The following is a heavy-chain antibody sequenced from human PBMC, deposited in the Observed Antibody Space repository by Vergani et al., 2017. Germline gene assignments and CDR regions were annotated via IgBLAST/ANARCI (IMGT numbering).Heavy chain of an antibody. CDR2: IYYSGST. J-gene: IGHJ6*02. D-gene: IGHD1-1*01. V-gene: IGHV4-4*02. Sequence: QVQLQESGPGLVKPSGTLSLTCAVSGGSISSSNWWSWVRQPPGKGLEWIGYIYYSGSTYYNPSLKSRVTISVDTSKNQFSLKLSSVTAADTAVYYCATSTTHYYYGMDVWGQGTTVTVSS. CDR1: GGSISSSNW. CDR3: ATSTTHYYYGMDV.